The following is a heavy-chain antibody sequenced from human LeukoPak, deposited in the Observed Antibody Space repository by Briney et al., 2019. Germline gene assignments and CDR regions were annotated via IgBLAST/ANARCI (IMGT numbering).Heavy chain of an antibody. CDR1: AGSISSSNW. Sequence: PSETLSLTCAVSAGSISSSNWWSWVRQPPGKGLEWIGEIYHSGSTNYNPSLKSRVTISVDKSKNQFSLKLSSVTAADTAVYYCARGLAYCSGGSCPRAFWFDPWGQGTLVTVSS. CDR3: ARGLAYCSGGSCPRAFWFDP. CDR2: IYHSGST. J-gene: IGHJ5*02. V-gene: IGHV4-4*02. D-gene: IGHD2-15*01.